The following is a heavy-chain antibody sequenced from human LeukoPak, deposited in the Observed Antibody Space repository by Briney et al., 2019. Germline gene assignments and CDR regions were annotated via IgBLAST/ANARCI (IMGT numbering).Heavy chain of an antibody. CDR3: ARGITVASP. Sequence: SETLSLACTVSGVSISSYYWSWIRQPPGKGLEWIGYIYNSGSTNYNPSLKSRVTISVDTSKNQFSLKLSSVTAADTAVYYCARGITVASPWGQGTLVTVSS. CDR1: GVSISSYY. J-gene: IGHJ5*02. D-gene: IGHD6-19*01. V-gene: IGHV4-59*01. CDR2: IYNSGST.